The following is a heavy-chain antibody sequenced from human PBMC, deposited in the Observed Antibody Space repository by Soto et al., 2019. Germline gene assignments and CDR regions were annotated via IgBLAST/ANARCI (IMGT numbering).Heavy chain of an antibody. CDR3: ARRYGGNFDY. Sequence: QVQLQESGPGLVKPSETLSLTCTVSGGSISSYYWSWIRQPPGKGLEWIGYIYYSGSTNYNPSLKRRVTISVDTSKNQFSLKLSSVTAADTGVYYCARRYGGNFDYWGQGTLVTVSS. J-gene: IGHJ4*02. CDR1: GGSISSYY. CDR2: IYYSGST. V-gene: IGHV4-59*01. D-gene: IGHD2-15*01.